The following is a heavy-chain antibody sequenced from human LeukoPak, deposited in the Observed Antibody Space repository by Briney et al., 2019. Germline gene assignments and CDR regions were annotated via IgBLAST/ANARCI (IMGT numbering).Heavy chain of an antibody. V-gene: IGHV3-21*01. Sequence: GGSLRLSCAASGFTFSSYEMNWVRQAPGKGLEWVSSISSSSSYIYYADSVKGRFTISRDNAKNSLYLQMNSLRAEDAAVYYCASTPFPRRLTTFYYYYYMDVWGKGTTVTISS. CDR3: ASTPFPRRLTTFYYYYYMDV. J-gene: IGHJ6*03. D-gene: IGHD2/OR15-2a*01. CDR2: ISSSSSYI. CDR1: GFTFSSYE.